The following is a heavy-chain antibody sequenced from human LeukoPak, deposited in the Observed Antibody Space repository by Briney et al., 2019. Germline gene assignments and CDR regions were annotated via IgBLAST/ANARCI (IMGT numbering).Heavy chain of an antibody. V-gene: IGHV1-69*13. CDR3: ARVVRVYYYDSSGYYEPGEIDY. CDR2: IIPIFGTA. Sequence: ASVKVSCKASGGTFSSYAISWVRQAPGQGLEWMGGIIPIFGTANYAQKFQGRVTITADESTSTAYMELSSLRSEDTAVYYCARVVRVYYYDSSGYYEPGEIDYWGQGTLVTVSS. J-gene: IGHJ4*02. CDR1: GGTFSSYA. D-gene: IGHD3-22*01.